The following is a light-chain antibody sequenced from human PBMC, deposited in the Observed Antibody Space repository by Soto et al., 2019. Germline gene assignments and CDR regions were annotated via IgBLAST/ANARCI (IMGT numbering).Light chain of an antibody. CDR1: SSNIGGNA. J-gene: IGLJ1*01. CDR2: SNN. V-gene: IGLV1-44*01. CDR3: AAWVDSLSGYV. Sequence: QSVLAQPPSASGTPGQRVTISCSGSSSNIGGNAVNWYQQLPVTTTKLLIYSNNKRPSGVPDRFSGSNSGPSASLAISGLQSEDEAAYYCAAWVDSLSGYVFGTGTKHTVL.